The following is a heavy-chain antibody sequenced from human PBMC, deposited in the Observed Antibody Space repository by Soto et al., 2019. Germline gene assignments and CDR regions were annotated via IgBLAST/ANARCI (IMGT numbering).Heavy chain of an antibody. D-gene: IGHD6-19*01. V-gene: IGHV1-18*01. CDR2: IGPYVGRT. CDR3: ARFYCSVGSCFTCWHFDL. J-gene: IGHJ2*01. Sequence: QGQLVQSGAEVREPGASVKVSCQASGYIFNNYGLSWVRQVPGQGLEWVGGIGPYVGRTDYAHKSRDRVTMTADPTTNTAHLELRSLKADDSSLYYCARFYCSVGSCFTCWHFDLWGRGTLVTVSS. CDR1: GYIFNNYG.